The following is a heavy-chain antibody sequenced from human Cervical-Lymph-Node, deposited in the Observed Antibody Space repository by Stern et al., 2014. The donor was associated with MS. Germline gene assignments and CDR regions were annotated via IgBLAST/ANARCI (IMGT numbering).Heavy chain of an antibody. CDR3: ASGRLGY. Sequence: QMQLVQSGAEVKKPGASVKISCKAPGYKFTNYYIHWMRQAPGQGPEWIGMINPSGDSTTYAQKFQGRVTMTRDTSTSTVYMELSRLRSEDAAVYYCASGRLGYWGQGTQVTVSS. CDR2: INPSGDST. J-gene: IGHJ4*02. CDR1: GYKFTNYY. V-gene: IGHV1-46*01.